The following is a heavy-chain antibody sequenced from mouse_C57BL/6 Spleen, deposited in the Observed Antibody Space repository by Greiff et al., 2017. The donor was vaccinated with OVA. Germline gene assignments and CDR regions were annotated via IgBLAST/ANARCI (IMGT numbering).Heavy chain of an antibody. J-gene: IGHJ2*01. CDR1: GYSFTDYN. Sequence: VHVKQSGPELVKPGASVKISCKASGYSFTDYNMNWVKQSNGKSLEWIGVINPNYGTTSYNQKFKGKATLTVDQSSSTAYMQLNSLTSEDSAVYYCARSPLITTVVATENYFDYWGQGTTLTVSS. CDR2: INPNYGTT. V-gene: IGHV1-39*01. CDR3: ARSPLITTVVATENYFDY. D-gene: IGHD1-1*01.